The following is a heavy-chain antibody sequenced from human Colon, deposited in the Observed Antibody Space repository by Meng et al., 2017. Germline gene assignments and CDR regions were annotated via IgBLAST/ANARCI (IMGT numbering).Heavy chain of an antibody. CDR2: IFYTGTA. CDR1: GPSLGTTGDY. Sequence: QSRPQDPGPGLAKPSHTLSLTANVLGPSLGTTGDYWTWIRQRPGKGLEWIGKIFYTGTAHYNPSLKTRAAMSVDRSKNQFSLKLSSVTAADTAVYYCARADCTAGICYQFDNWGQGTLVTVSS. J-gene: IGHJ4*02. CDR3: ARADCTAGICYQFDN. D-gene: IGHD2-8*02. V-gene: IGHV4-31*03.